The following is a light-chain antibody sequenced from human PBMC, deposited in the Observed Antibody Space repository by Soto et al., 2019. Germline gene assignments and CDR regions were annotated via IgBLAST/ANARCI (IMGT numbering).Light chain of an antibody. CDR3: QQFHTWPRT. CDR2: RAS. CDR1: QAISDY. J-gene: IGKJ4*01. Sequence: DIQMTQSPSSVSASVGDRVTITCRASQAISDYLAWFQQKPGKAPKSLIYRASTLQGGVPSRFSGSGSGTDFTLTISSLQTEDFATYYCQQFHTWPRTFGGGTKVEIK. V-gene: IGKV1-16*01.